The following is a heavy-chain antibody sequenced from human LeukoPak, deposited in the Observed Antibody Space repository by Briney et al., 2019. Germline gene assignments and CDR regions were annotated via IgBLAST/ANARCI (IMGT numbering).Heavy chain of an antibody. CDR1: GGSISSYY. D-gene: IGHD6-13*01. CDR2: IYYSGST. CDR3: ASVIAAVGWFDP. Sequence: SETLSLTCSVSGGSISSYYWSWIRQPPGKGLEWIGYIYYSGSTNYNPSLQSRVTISVDTSKNQFSLKLSSVTAADTAVYYCASVIAAVGWFDPWGQGTLVPVSS. J-gene: IGHJ5*02. V-gene: IGHV4-59*01.